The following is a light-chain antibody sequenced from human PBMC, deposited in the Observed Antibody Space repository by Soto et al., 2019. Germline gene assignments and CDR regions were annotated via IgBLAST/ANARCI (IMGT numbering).Light chain of an antibody. CDR3: QQLSRYPLT. V-gene: IGKV1-5*03. J-gene: IGKJ4*01. CDR2: KAS. Sequence: DMQMTQSPSTLSALVIGIVTISFLATRNINTFLAWYQQKPGKAPKLLISKASTLENGVPSRFSGSGSGTEFTLTISSLQPDDFATYYCQQLSRYPLTFGGGTKVDIK. CDR1: RNINTF.